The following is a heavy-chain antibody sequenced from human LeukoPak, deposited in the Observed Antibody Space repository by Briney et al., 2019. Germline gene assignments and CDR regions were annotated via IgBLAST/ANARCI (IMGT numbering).Heavy chain of an antibody. V-gene: IGHV3-74*01. J-gene: IGHJ5*02. CDR1: GFTFSSYW. D-gene: IGHD4-17*01. CDR2: INSDGSST. CDR3: AREGDYGDYDWFDP. Sequence: TGGSLRLSCAASGFTFSSYWMHWVRQAPGKGLVWVSRINSDGSSTSYADPVKGRFTISRDDAKNTLYLQMNSLRAEDTAVYYCAREGDYGDYDWFDPWGQGTLVTVSS.